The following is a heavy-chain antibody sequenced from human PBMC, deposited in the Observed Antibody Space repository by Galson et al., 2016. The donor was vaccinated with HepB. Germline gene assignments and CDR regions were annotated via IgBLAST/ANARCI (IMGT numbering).Heavy chain of an antibody. CDR2: MSYDGSNI. CDR1: GFTFADHY. CDR3: ARGNGPGSYLIDY. Sequence: SLRLSCAASGFTFADHYVDWVRQAPGKGLEWVALMSYDGSNIKYADSAKGRFTISRDNSKNTLYLQMNSLRGEDTAMYYCARGNGPGSYLIDYWGQGTLVTVSS. D-gene: IGHD3-10*01. J-gene: IGHJ4*02. V-gene: IGHV3-30*03.